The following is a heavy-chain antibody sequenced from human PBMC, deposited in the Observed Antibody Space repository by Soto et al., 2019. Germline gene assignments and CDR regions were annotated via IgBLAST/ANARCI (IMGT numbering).Heavy chain of an antibody. J-gene: IGHJ6*03. CDR3: AHRSAPAQCYYYCNMDV. CDR1: GFSLTTSGVG. Sequence: QIALKESGPPVVKPTQTLTLTCTFSGFSLTTSGVGVAWVRQPPGKALEWLALIYWDDEKRYNPSLKSRLTISKDTSKNQVVLTLTNTDPLDTATYYCAHRSAPAQCYYYCNMDVWGQGARVAVAS. V-gene: IGHV2-5*02. CDR2: IYWDDEK. D-gene: IGHD6-19*01.